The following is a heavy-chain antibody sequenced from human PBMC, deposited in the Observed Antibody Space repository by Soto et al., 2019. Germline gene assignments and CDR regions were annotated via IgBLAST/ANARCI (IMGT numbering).Heavy chain of an antibody. CDR2: IYYSGST. J-gene: IGHJ4*02. CDR1: GGSVRSGSYY. V-gene: IGHV4-61*01. Sequence: ETLSRTCSVSGGSVRSGSYYWSWMRQPPGKGLEWIGYIYYSGSTNYNPSLKSRVTISEDTSKNQFSMKLSYVTAADTAVYYCARGRGGYKTGDYWGQGTLVTVSS. D-gene: IGHD5-12*01. CDR3: ARGRGGYKTGDY.